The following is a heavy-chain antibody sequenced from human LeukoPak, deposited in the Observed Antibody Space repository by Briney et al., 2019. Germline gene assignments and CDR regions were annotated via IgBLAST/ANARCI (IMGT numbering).Heavy chain of an antibody. V-gene: IGHV3-23*01. J-gene: IGHJ4*02. CDR1: GFTFSSYA. CDR3: AKGTGDTAYYFDF. Sequence: LAGGSLRLSCTTSGFTFSSYALSWVRQAPGKGLEWVSGIRVSGSTYYPDSVTGRFTISRDNSENTLYLQMSGLRAEDTAIYYCAKGTGDTAYYFDFWGQGVLVTVSS. CDR2: IRVSGST. D-gene: IGHD7-27*01.